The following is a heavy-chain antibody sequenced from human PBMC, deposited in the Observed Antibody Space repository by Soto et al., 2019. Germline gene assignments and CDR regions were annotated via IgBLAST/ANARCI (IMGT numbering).Heavy chain of an antibody. CDR2: INHSGST. CDR3: ARKGYSSGWYWFDP. D-gene: IGHD6-19*01. V-gene: IGHV4-34*01. Sequence: SEALSLTCAVYGGSFSGYYWSWIRQPPGKGLEWIGEINHSGSTNYNPSLKSRVTISVDTSKNQFSLKLSSVTAADTAVYYCARKGYSSGWYWFDPWGQGTLVTVSS. CDR1: GGSFSGYY. J-gene: IGHJ5*02.